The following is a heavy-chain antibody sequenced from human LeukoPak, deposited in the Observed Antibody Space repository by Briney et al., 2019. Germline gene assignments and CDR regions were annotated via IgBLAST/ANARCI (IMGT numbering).Heavy chain of an antibody. V-gene: IGHV3-33*01. CDR1: GFTFSSYG. Sequence: GRSLRLSCAASGFTFSSYGMHWVRQAPGKGLEWVAVIWYDGTNKYYADSVKGRFTMSRDSSKNTLYLQMNSLRVEDTAIYYCARDPGPVDDGYCDYWGREPWSPSP. CDR2: IWYDGTNK. CDR3: ARDPGPVDDGYCDY. D-gene: IGHD5-12*01. J-gene: IGHJ4*02.